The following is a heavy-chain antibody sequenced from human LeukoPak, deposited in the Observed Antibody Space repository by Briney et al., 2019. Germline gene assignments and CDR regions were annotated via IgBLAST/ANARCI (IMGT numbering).Heavy chain of an antibody. D-gene: IGHD3-22*01. V-gene: IGHV1-69*01. CDR3: AREGDQNDSSGYYYGPFDY. CDR1: GGTFSSYA. J-gene: IGHJ4*02. CDR2: IIPIFGTA. Sequence: ASVKVSCKASGGTFSSYAISWVRQAPGQGLEWMGGIIPIFGTANYAQKFQGRVTITADESTSTAYMELSSLTSEDTAVYYCAREGDQNDSSGYYYGPFDYWGQGTLVTVSS.